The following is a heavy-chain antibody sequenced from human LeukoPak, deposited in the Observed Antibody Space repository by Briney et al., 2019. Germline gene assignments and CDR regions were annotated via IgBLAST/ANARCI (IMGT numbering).Heavy chain of an antibody. Sequence: SETLSLTCTVSGGSVSSGSYYWSWTRQPPGKGLEWIGYIYYSGSTNYNPSLKSRVTISVDTSKNQFSLKLSSVTAADTAVYYCAREENGWNGSDDAFDIWGQGTMVTVSS. CDR1: GGSVSSGSYY. D-gene: IGHD1-1*01. V-gene: IGHV4-61*01. J-gene: IGHJ3*02. CDR2: IYYSGST. CDR3: AREENGWNGSDDAFDI.